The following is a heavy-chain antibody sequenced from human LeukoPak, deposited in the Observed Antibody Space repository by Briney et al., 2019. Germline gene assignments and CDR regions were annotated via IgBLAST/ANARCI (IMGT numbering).Heavy chain of an antibody. V-gene: IGHV3-23*01. J-gene: IGHJ5*02. CDR2: ISGSGGST. CDR3: AKDYYDSSGRWFDH. CDR1: GFTFSSYA. D-gene: IGHD3-22*01. Sequence: GGSLRLSCAASGFTFSSYAMSWVRQAPGKGLECGSAISGSGGSTYYADSVKGRFTISSDNSKNTLYLPMNSLRAEDTAVYYCAKDYYDSSGRWFDHWGQGTLVTVSS.